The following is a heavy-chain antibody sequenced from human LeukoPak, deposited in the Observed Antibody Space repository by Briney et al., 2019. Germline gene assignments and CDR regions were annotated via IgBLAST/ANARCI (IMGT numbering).Heavy chain of an antibody. V-gene: IGHV3-30*04. D-gene: IGHD5-24*01. CDR2: ISYDGSNK. Sequence: GGSLRLSCAASGFTFSLYTMHWVRQAPGKGLEWVAVISYDGSNKYYADSVKGRFTISRDNSKNTLYLQMNSLRAEDTAVYYCAKGALREMAGGGNYYMDVWGKGTTVTVSS. CDR3: AKGALREMAGGGNYYMDV. CDR1: GFTFSLYT. J-gene: IGHJ6*03.